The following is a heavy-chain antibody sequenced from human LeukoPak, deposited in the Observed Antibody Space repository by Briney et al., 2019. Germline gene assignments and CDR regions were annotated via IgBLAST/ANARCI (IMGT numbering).Heavy chain of an antibody. J-gene: IGHJ6*03. CDR3: ARVEETLTTAAIIRKYDYNYYYMDV. V-gene: IGHV3-7*01. CDR2: IKQDKSEK. Sequence: GGSLRLSCAASGFTFSSYWMSWVRQAPGKGLEWVANIKQDKSEKYYLDSVKGRFTIFRDNAKNSLYLQMNSLRAEDTAVYYCARVEETLTTAAIIRKYDYNYYYMDVWGKGTTVTVSS. D-gene: IGHD4-11*01. CDR1: GFTFSSYW.